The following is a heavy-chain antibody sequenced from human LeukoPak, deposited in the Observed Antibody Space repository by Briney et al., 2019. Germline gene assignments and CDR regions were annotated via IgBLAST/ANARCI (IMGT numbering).Heavy chain of an antibody. CDR2: IYYSGST. CDR3: ARADGSYSAFDI. Sequence: SETLSLTCTVSGGSISSSTYYWGWIRQPPGKGLEWIGNIYYSGSTNYNPSLKSRVTISVDTSKNQFSLKLSSVTAADTAVYYCARADGSYSAFDIWGQGTMVTVSS. V-gene: IGHV4-39*07. D-gene: IGHD1-26*01. CDR1: GGSISSSTYY. J-gene: IGHJ3*02.